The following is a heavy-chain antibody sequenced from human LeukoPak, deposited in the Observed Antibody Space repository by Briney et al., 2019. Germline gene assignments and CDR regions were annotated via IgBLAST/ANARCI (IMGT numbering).Heavy chain of an antibody. D-gene: IGHD3-3*01. CDR2: IYTTETT. J-gene: IGHJ3*01. V-gene: IGHV4-61*02. CDR1: GDSISSASHY. Sequence: SETLFLTCTVSGDSISSASHYWSWLRQPAGKAPEWIGRIYTTETTSYNPSLKTRVTISLDRSKNQFSLNLSSVTAADTAVYYCARGTYYDSAPRAFDVWGQGTMVSVSS. CDR3: ARGTYYDSAPRAFDV.